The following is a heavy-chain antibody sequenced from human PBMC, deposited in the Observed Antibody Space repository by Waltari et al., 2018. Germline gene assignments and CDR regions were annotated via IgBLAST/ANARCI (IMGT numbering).Heavy chain of an antibody. J-gene: IGHJ2*01. CDR1: GFTFTTYW. CDR2: VNSDGSST. D-gene: IGHD2-8*01. V-gene: IGHV3-74*01. Sequence: EVQLVESGGGLVQPGGSLSLSCAASGFTFTTYWMHWVRQAPGKGLVWVSRVNSDGSSTIYADSAKGRFTISRDNAKNTLYLQMDSLTADDTAVYYCARVLPNDWYFDLWGRGTLVTVSS. CDR3: ARVLPNDWYFDL.